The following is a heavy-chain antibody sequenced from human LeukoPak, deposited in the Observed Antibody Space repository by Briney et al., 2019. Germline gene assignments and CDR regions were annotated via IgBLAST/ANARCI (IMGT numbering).Heavy chain of an antibody. CDR1: DYSISSGYY. Sequence: SETLSLTCAVADYSISSGYYWGWIRQPPGKGLEWIGSIYHGGSTYYNSSLKSRVTISVDTSKNQFSLKLSYVTAADTAVYYCAREWGYDYFFDYWGQGTLVTVSS. CDR2: IYHGGST. CDR3: AREWGYDYFFDY. V-gene: IGHV4-38-2*02. J-gene: IGHJ4*02. D-gene: IGHD3-22*01.